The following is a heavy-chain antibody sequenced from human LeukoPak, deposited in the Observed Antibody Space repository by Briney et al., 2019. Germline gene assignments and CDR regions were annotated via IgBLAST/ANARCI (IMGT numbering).Heavy chain of an antibody. CDR3: TTVLALWFGE. J-gene: IGHJ4*02. Sequence: PGGSLRLSCAASGFTFSSYWMSWVRQAPGTGLEWVANIKEDGSEKYYVESVKGRFTISRDNAKNSLYLQMNSLRAEDTAVYYCTTVLALWFGEGGQGTLVTVSS. D-gene: IGHD3-10*01. CDR2: IKEDGSEK. CDR1: GFTFSSYW. V-gene: IGHV3-7*03.